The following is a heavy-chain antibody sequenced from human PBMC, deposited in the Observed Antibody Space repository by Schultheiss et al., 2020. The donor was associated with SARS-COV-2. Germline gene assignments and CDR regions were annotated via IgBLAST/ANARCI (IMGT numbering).Heavy chain of an antibody. D-gene: IGHD4-23*01. CDR3: ARHLSTVVIWERADY. V-gene: IGHV1-2*04. Sequence: ASVKVSCKASGYDFTTYDISWVRQAPGQGLEWMGWINCNSGGTNYAQKFQGWVTMTRDTSISTAYMELSRLRSDDTAVYYCARHLSTVVIWERADYWGQGTLVTVAS. J-gene: IGHJ4*02. CDR1: GYDFTTYD. CDR2: INCNSGGT.